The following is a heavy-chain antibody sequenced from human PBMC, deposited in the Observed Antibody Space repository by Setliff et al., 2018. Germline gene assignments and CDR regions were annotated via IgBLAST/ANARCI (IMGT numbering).Heavy chain of an antibody. CDR1: GFTFSSYT. D-gene: IGHD5-18*01. CDR3: AKRGDTRTFDY. CDR2: ISARTGLT. J-gene: IGHJ4*02. Sequence: PGGSLRLSCEASGFTFSSYTMTWVLQAPGEGLEWVSGISARTGLTYYADSVKGRFTMSRDISKNTVYLHMTSLRAEDTAMYYCAKRGDTRTFDYWGQGTLVTVSS. V-gene: IGHV3-23*01.